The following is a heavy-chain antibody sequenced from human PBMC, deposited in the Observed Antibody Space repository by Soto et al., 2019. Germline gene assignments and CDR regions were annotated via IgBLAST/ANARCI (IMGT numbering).Heavy chain of an antibody. CDR2: IGLGSSTK. J-gene: IGHJ3*01. V-gene: IGHV3-48*01. CDR3: ARDQLYYNDISGRPLNAFDV. CDR1: GFTFRNYG. D-gene: IGHD3-22*01. Sequence: SEGSLRLSCAASGFTFRNYGMNWVRQAPGKGLEWVSYIGLGSSTKYYADSVEGRFTISRDNAKNSLYLQMNSLRAEDTAVYYCARDQLYYNDISGRPLNAFDVWGQGTMVTVSS.